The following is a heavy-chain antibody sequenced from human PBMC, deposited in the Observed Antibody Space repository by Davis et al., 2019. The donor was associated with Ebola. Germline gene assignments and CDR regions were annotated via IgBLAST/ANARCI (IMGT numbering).Heavy chain of an antibody. Sequence: SETLSLTCAVYGGSFSGYYWSWIRQPPGKGLEWIGEINHSGSTNYNPSLKSRVTISVDTSKNQFSLKLSSVTAADTAVYYCAREIGVSGDDYWGQGTLVTVSS. J-gene: IGHJ4*02. V-gene: IGHV4-34*01. CDR1: GGSFSGYY. D-gene: IGHD6-13*01. CDR3: AREIGVSGDDY. CDR2: INHSGST.